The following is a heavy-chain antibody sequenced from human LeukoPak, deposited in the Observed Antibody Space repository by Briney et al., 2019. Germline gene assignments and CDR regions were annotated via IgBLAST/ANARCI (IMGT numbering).Heavy chain of an antibody. CDR3: AAVGGPYYDILTGPPHWFDP. D-gene: IGHD3-9*01. CDR1: GVTFTSSA. V-gene: IGHV1-58*02. J-gene: IGHJ5*02. CDR2: IVVGNGNT. Sequence: SVKVSCKASGVTFTSSAMQWVRQARGQRLEWIGWIVVGNGNTNYAQKFQERVTITRDMSTSTAYMELSSLRSEDTAVYYCAAVGGPYYDILTGPPHWFDPWGQGTLVTVSS.